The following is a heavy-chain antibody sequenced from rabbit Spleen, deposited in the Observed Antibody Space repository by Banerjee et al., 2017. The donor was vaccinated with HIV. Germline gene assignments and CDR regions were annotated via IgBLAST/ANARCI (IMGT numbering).Heavy chain of an antibody. CDR2: INTATGKP. D-gene: IGHD6-1*01. CDR3: ARDLAYVIGWNFNL. V-gene: IGHV1S45*01. Sequence: QEELEESGGGLVKPAGSLTLTCKASGFSFSDRDVMCWVRQAPGKGLEWIACINTATGKPVYATWAKGRFTISTISSTTVTLQMTSLTAADTATYFCARDLAYVIGWNFNLWGPGTLVTVS. CDR1: GFSFSDRDV. J-gene: IGHJ4*01.